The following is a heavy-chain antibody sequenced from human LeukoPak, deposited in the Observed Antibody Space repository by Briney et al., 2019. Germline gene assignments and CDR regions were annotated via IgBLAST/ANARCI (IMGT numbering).Heavy chain of an antibody. Sequence: PGGSLRLSCAVSGFILSSYSMSWVRQPPGKWREWVSAISGSGGSTYYADSVKGRFTISRDNSKNTLYLQMNSLRAEDTAVYYCAKDEFYDILTGHDYWGQGTLVTVSS. J-gene: IGHJ4*02. CDR2: ISGSGGST. CDR1: GFILSSYS. CDR3: AKDEFYDILTGHDY. D-gene: IGHD3-9*01. V-gene: IGHV3-23*01.